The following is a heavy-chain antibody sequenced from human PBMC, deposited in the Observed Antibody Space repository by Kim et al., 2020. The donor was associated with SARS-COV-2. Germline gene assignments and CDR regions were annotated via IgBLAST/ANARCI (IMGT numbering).Heavy chain of an antibody. Sequence: ADSVKGRFNNSRDNSRNTMYLQMNSLRAEDTAVYYCAKGGYSGSYYYPDYWGQGTLVTVSS. CDR3: AKGGYSGSYYYPDY. D-gene: IGHD1-26*01. J-gene: IGHJ4*02. V-gene: IGHV3-23*01.